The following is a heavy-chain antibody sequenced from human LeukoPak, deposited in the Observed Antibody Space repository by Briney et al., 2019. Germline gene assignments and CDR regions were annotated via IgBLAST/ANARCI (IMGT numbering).Heavy chain of an antibody. CDR3: TTEGGRGFFDS. CDR1: GFTFSNAW. Sequence: GGSLRLSCAASGFTFSNAWMSWVRQAPGKGLEWVGRIKNKTDGGTTDYAAPVRGRFTISRDDSKSTLYVQMNSLKTEDTAVYYCTTEGGRGFFDSWGQGTLVTVSS. V-gene: IGHV3-15*01. J-gene: IGHJ4*02. D-gene: IGHD3-16*01. CDR2: IKNKTDGGTT.